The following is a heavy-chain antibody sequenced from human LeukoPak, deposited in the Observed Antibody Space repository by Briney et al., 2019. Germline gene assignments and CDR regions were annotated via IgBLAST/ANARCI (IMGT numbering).Heavy chain of an antibody. D-gene: IGHD3-16*01. J-gene: IGHJ4*02. CDR2: IKQDGSEK. V-gene: IGHV3-7*01. Sequence: GGSLRLSCAASGFTFSSYWMSWVRQAPGKGLEWVANIKQDGSEKYYVDSVKGRFTISRDNAKNSLYLQMNSLRAEDTAVYYCARDPGGGDDYFDYWGQGTLVTVSS. CDR1: GFTFSSYW. CDR3: ARDPGGGDDYFDY.